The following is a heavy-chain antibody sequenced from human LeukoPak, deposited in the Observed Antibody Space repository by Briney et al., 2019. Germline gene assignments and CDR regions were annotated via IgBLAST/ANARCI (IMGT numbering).Heavy chain of an antibody. CDR2: FYYSGNT. D-gene: IGHD3-3*01. CDR1: GGSISSYY. Sequence: PSETLSLTCTVSGGSISSYYWSWLRQPPGKGLEWIGYFYYSGNTNYHPSLKSRVTISVDTSKNQFSLKLTSVTAADTAVYYCARVMKGDFWSGDSYYDYFYMDVWGKGTTVTVSS. CDR3: ARVMKGDFWSGDSYYDYFYMDV. J-gene: IGHJ6*03. V-gene: IGHV4-59*01.